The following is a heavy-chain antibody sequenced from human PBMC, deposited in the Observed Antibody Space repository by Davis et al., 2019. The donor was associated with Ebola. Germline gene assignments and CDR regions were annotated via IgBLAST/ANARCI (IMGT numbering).Heavy chain of an antibody. CDR3: VRGIPGHWDDAFDT. D-gene: IGHD1-14*01. CDR1: GFTFSNSW. J-gene: IGHJ3*02. Sequence: PGGSLRLSCAASGFTFSNSWMSWVRQSPGKGLEWVARIKTNPDAGTDYAAPVKGRFTISRDDRKNMVHLQMNSLKTEDTAIYYCVRGIPGHWDDAFDTWGQGTMVTVSS. V-gene: IGHV3-15*01. CDR2: IKTNPDAGT.